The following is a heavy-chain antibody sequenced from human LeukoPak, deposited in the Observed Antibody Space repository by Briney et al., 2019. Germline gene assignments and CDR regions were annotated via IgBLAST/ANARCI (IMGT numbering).Heavy chain of an antibody. CDR2: IYTSGST. V-gene: IGHV4-4*07. CDR1: GGSISSYY. CDR3: ARGAGSYYYYYYYMDV. D-gene: IGHD3-10*01. Sequence: KPSETLSLTCTVSGGSISSYYWSWIRQPAGKGLKWIGRIYTSGSTNYNPSLKSRVTMSVDTSKNQFYLKLSSVTAADTAVYYCARGAGSYYYYYYYMDVWGKGTTVTVSS. J-gene: IGHJ6*03.